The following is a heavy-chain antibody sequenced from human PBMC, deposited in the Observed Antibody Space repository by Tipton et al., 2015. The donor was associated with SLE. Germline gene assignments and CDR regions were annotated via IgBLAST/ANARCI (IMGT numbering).Heavy chain of an antibody. CDR1: GFTFDDYA. D-gene: IGHD3-3*01. J-gene: IGHJ3*02. Sequence: SLRLSCAVSGFTFDDYAMHWVRQAPGKGLEWVSGISWNSGSIGYADSVKGRFTISRYNTKNSLYLQMNSLRAEDTALYYCAKDMLRFLESGSAFDIWGQGTMVTVSS. CDR3: AKDMLRFLESGSAFDI. CDR2: ISWNSGSI. V-gene: IGHV3-9*01.